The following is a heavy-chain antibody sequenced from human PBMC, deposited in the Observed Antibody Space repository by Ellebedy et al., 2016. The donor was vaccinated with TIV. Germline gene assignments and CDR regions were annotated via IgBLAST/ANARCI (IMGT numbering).Heavy chain of an antibody. Sequence: GESLKISCAGSGFTFSDYYMSWVRQAPGKGLEWISYIPASGTGIYYADSVKGRFTVARDNAKKSLHLQLNSLRGDDTAVYYCGRAREPGPFAYYYYGMDVWGQGTTVTGSS. D-gene: IGHD1-1*01. CDR3: GRAREPGPFAYYYYGMDV. J-gene: IGHJ6*02. CDR2: IPASGTGI. CDR1: GFTFSDYY. V-gene: IGHV3-11*01.